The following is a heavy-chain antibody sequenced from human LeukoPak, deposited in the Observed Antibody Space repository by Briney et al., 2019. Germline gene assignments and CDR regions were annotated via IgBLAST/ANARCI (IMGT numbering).Heavy chain of an antibody. CDR1: GFAFSSYW. Sequence: PGGSLRLSCAASGFAFSSYWMTWVRQAPGKGLEWMGGFDPEDGETIYAQKFQGRVTMTEDTSTDTAYMELSSLRSEDTAVYYCATGGPFGELPPFDYWGQGTLVTVSS. J-gene: IGHJ4*02. CDR3: ATGGPFGELPPFDY. D-gene: IGHD3-10*01. CDR2: FDPEDGET. V-gene: IGHV1-24*01.